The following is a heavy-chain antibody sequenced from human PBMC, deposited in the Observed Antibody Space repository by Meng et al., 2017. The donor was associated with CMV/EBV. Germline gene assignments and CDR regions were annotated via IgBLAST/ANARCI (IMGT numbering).Heavy chain of an antibody. CDR1: GGSISSGSYD. CDR3: ARERVGGAYYYDSSGYYLLFDY. J-gene: IGHJ4*02. V-gene: IGHV4-61*02. Sequence: QVQPQGSGHGPVKPSQTLYLTCTVSGGSISSGSYDWSWIRQPAGKGLEWIGRIYTSGSTNYNPSLKSRVTISVDTSKNQFSLKLSSVTAADTAVYYCARERVGGAYYYDSSGYYLLFDYWGQGTLVTVSS. D-gene: IGHD3-22*01. CDR2: IYTSGST.